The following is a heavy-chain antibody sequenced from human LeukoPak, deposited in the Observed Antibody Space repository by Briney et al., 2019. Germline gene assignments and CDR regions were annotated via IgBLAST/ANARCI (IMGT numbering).Heavy chain of an antibody. CDR2: IKSKTDGGTT. Sequence: GGSLRLSCAASGFTFSNAWMSWVRQAPGKGLEWVGRIKSKTDGGTTDYAAPVKGRFTISRDDSKNTLYLQMNSLKTEDTAVYYCTTGALGYCSSTSCYEVDYWGQGTLVTVSS. V-gene: IGHV3-15*01. D-gene: IGHD2-2*01. CDR3: TTGALGYCSSTSCYEVDY. J-gene: IGHJ4*02. CDR1: GFTFSNAW.